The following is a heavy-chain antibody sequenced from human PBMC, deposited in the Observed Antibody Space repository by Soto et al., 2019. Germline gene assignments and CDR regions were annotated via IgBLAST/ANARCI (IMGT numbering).Heavy chain of an antibody. CDR3: ARDQITMVRGARRDYYYGMDV. V-gene: IGHV3-30-3*01. D-gene: IGHD3-10*01. J-gene: IGHJ6*02. CDR2: ISYDGSNK. Sequence: GGSLRLSCAASGFTFSSYAMHWVRQTPGKGLEWVAVISYDGSNKYYADSVKGRFTISRDNSKNTLYLQMSSLRAEDTAVYYCARDQITMVRGARRDYYYGMDVWGQGTTVTVSS. CDR1: GFTFSSYA.